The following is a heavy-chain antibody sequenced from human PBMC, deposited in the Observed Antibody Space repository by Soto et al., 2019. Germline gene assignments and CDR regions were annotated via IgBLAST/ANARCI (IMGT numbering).Heavy chain of an antibody. V-gene: IGHV4-59*08. Sequence: SETLSLTCTVSGGSISSYYWSWIRQPPGKGLEWIGYIYYSGSTNYNPSLKSRVTISVDTSKNQFSLKLSSVTAADTAVYYCARHYPRRDDNWFDPWGQGTLVTVSS. D-gene: IGHD3-16*02. CDR1: GGSISSYY. CDR2: IYYSGST. CDR3: ARHYPRRDDNWFDP. J-gene: IGHJ5*02.